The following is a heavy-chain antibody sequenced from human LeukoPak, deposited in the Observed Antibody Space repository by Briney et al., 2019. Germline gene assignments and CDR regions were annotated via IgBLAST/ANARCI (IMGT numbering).Heavy chain of an antibody. CDR2: TYYRSKWYN. J-gene: IGHJ4*02. D-gene: IGHD6-19*01. Sequence: SQTLSLTCVISGDSGSSNSAAWNWIRQSPSRGLEWLGRTYYRSKWYNEYAVSVKSRITINPDTSKNQFSLQLNSVTPEDTAVYYCARQTAYSSGWTFDYWGQGTLVTVSS. CDR3: ARQTAYSSGWTFDY. CDR1: GDSGSSNSAA. V-gene: IGHV6-1*01.